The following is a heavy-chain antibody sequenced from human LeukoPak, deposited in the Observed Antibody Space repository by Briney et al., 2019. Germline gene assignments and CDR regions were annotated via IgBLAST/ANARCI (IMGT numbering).Heavy chain of an antibody. V-gene: IGHV3-21*01. Sequence: GGSLRLSCAASEFTFSSYSMNWVRQAPGKGLDWVSSISSSSTYIYYADSVKGRFTISRDSAENSLYLQMNSLRAEDTAIYYCARDPQVGAPPEYFDSWGQGTLVTVSS. D-gene: IGHD1-26*01. CDR1: EFTFSSYS. J-gene: IGHJ4*02. CDR2: ISSSSTYI. CDR3: ARDPQVGAPPEYFDS.